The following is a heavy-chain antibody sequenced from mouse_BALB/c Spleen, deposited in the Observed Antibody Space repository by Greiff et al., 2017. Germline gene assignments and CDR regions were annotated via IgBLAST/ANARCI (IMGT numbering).Heavy chain of an antibody. V-gene: IGHV5-12-1*01. CDR1: GFAFSSYD. D-gene: IGHD1-1*01. J-gene: IGHJ4*01. CDR2: ISSGGGST. CDR3: ASLTHYYAMDY. Sequence: EVMLVESGGGLVKPGGSLKLSCAASGFAFSSYDMSWVRQTPEKRLEWVAYISSGGGSTYYPDTVKGRFTISRDNAKNTLYLQMSSLKSEDTAMYYCASLTHYYAMDYWGQGTSVTVSS.